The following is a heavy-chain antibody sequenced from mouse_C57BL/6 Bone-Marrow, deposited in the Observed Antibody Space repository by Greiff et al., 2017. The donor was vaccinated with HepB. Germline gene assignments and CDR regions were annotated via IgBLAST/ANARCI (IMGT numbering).Heavy chain of an antibody. V-gene: IGHV5-4*01. CDR1: GFTFSSYA. CDR3: ARDRADY. Sequence: EVQGVESGGGLVKPGGSLKLSCAASGFTFSSYAMSWVRQTPEKRLEWVATISDGGSYTYYPDNVKGRFTISRDNAKNNRYLQMSHLKSEDTAMYYCARDRADYWGQGTTLTVSS. CDR2: ISDGGSYT. J-gene: IGHJ2*01. D-gene: IGHD3-1*01.